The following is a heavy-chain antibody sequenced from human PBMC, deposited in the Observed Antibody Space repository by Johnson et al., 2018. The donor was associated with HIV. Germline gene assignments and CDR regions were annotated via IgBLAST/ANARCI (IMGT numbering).Heavy chain of an antibody. CDR2: ITWNGRST. CDR3: ARGRITMIGVDLRGGGFDI. Sequence: VQLVESGGDVVRPGGSLRLFCAASGFTFDDYGMSWVRQAPGKGLDWVSGITWNGRSTRYVDSVKGRFTISRDNSKKTLYLQVNSLRDEDTAVYYCARGRITMIGVDLRGGGFDIWGQGTTVTVSS. J-gene: IGHJ3*02. D-gene: IGHD3-22*01. CDR1: GFTFDDYG. V-gene: IGHV3-20*04.